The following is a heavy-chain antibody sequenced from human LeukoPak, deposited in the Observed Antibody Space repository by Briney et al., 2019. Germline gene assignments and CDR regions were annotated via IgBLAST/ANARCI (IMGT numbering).Heavy chain of an antibody. D-gene: IGHD6-19*01. Sequence: SETLSLTCTVSGGSISSYYWSWTRQPPGKGLEWIGYIYYSGSTNYNPSLKSRVTISVDTSKNQFSLKLSSVTAADTAVYYCAREGSGWFDYWGQGTLVTVSS. CDR3: AREGSGWFDY. V-gene: IGHV4-59*01. J-gene: IGHJ4*02. CDR1: GGSISSYY. CDR2: IYYSGST.